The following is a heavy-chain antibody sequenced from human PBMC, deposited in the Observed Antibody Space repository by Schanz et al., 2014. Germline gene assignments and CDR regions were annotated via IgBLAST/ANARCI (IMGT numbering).Heavy chain of an antibody. D-gene: IGHD3-10*01. CDR2: IGNGGVTI. Sequence: EVQLVESGGGLIQPGGSLRLSCAASGFGFSSYSMNWVRQAPGKGLEWVSYIGNGGVTIYYADSVKGRFTISRDNSKNSLYLQMNSLRAEDTAVYYCAKGRFGELSAFDIWGQGTMVTVSS. CDR1: GFGFSSYS. V-gene: IGHV3-48*04. J-gene: IGHJ3*02. CDR3: AKGRFGELSAFDI.